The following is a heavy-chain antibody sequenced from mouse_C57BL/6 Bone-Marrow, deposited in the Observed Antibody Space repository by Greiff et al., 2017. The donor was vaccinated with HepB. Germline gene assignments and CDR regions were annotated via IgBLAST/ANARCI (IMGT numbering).Heavy chain of an antibody. J-gene: IGHJ1*03. Sequence: EVQGVESGGGLVQPGGSMKLSCVASGFTFSNYWMNWVRQSPEKGLEWVAQIRLKSDNYATHYAESVKGRFTISRDDSKSSVYLQMNNLRAEDTGIYYCTNYGSKDWYFDVWGTGTTVTVSS. CDR3: TNYGSKDWYFDV. V-gene: IGHV6-3*01. D-gene: IGHD1-1*01. CDR1: GFTFSNYW. CDR2: IRLKSDNYAT.